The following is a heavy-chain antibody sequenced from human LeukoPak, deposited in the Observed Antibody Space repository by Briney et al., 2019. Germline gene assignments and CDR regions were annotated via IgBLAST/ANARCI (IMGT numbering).Heavy chain of an antibody. J-gene: IGHJ4*02. V-gene: IGHV3-74*01. CDR2: INSDGSST. CDR3: ARAIGYSGYDFNFDY. D-gene: IGHD5-12*01. CDR1: GITVSSNY. Sequence: GGSLRLSCAASGITVSSNYMSWVRQAPGKGLVWVSRINSDGSSTSYADSVKGRFTISRDNAKNTLYLQMNSLRAEDTAVYYCARAIGYSGYDFNFDYWGQGTLVTVSS.